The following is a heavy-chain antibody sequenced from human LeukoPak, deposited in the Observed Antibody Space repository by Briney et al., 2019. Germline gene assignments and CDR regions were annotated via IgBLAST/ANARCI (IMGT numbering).Heavy chain of an antibody. Sequence: GGSLRLSCAASGFTFSRYSMNWVRQAPGKGLEWVSYISSSSSTIYYADSVKGRFTISRDNAKNSLYLQLNSLRAEDTAVYYCARGREQWLAYFDCWGQGTLVTVSS. D-gene: IGHD6-19*01. CDR2: ISSSSSTI. CDR1: GFTFSRYS. CDR3: ARGREQWLAYFDC. J-gene: IGHJ4*02. V-gene: IGHV3-48*01.